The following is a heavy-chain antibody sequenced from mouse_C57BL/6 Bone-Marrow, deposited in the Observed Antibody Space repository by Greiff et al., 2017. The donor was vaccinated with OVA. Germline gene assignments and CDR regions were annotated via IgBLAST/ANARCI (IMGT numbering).Heavy chain of an antibody. CDR2: IYPGDGDT. D-gene: IGHD4-1*01. V-gene: IGHV1-82*01. J-gene: IGHJ4*01. Sequence: VQLQHSGPELVKPGASVKISCKASGYAFSSYWMNWVKQRPGKGLEWIGRIYPGDGDTNYNGKFKGKATLTADKSSSTAYMQLSSLTSEDSAVYVGSRSLTVYAMDYWGQGTSVTVSS. CDR1: GYAFSSYW. CDR3: SRSLTVYAMDY.